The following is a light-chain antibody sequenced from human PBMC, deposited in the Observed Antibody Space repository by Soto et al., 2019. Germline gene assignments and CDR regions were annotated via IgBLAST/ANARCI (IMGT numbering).Light chain of an antibody. J-gene: IGKJ2*01. CDR1: QSVASY. CDR3: QQSYSIPYT. CDR2: TSS. V-gene: IGKV1-39*01. Sequence: DIPMTQSPSSLSASVGDRVSITCRASQSVASYLNWYQQKPGKAPKLLIYTSSSLQSGVPSRFSGSGSGTDFTLTITSLQPEDFAIYYCQQSYSIPYTFGQGTNLEIK.